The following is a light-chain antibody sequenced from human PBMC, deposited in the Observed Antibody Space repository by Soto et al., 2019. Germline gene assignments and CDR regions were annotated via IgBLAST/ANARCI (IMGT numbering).Light chain of an antibody. CDR3: QQSYSTSCT. CDR2: AAS. CDR1: QSISSY. Sequence: DIQMTQSPSSLSASVGDRVTITCRASQSISSYLNWYQQKPGKAPKLLIYAASSLQSGVPSRFSGSGSGTDFTLIISSVQPADLATYYCQQSYSTSCTFGQGTKVEIK. V-gene: IGKV1-39*01. J-gene: IGKJ1*01.